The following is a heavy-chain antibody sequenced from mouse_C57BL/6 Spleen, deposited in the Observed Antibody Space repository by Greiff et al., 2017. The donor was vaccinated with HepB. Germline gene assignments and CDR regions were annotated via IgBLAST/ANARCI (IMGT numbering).Heavy chain of an antibody. V-gene: IGHV1-4*01. D-gene: IGHD1-1*01. CDR3: AKDYGSPFAY. Sequence: VKLMASGAELARPGASVKMSCTASGYTFTSYTMHWVKQRPGQGLEWIGYINPSSGYTKYNQKFKDKATLTADNSSSTAYMQLSSLTSEDSAVYYCAKDYGSPFAYWGQGTLVTVSA. CDR1: GYTFTSYT. J-gene: IGHJ3*01. CDR2: INPSSGYT.